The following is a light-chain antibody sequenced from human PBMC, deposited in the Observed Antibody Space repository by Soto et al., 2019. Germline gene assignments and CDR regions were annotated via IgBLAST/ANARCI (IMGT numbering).Light chain of an antibody. CDR1: SSDVGGYTY. V-gene: IGLV2-11*01. CDR2: DVS. CDR3: CSCGGSSLFV. J-gene: IGLJ1*01. Sequence: QSVLTQPRSVSGSPGQSVAISCTGTSSDVGGYTYVSWYQQHPGKAPKLMIYDVSKRPSGVPDRFSGSKSGNTASLTISGLQAEDGGNSFCCSCGGSSLFVCGAGTTDT.